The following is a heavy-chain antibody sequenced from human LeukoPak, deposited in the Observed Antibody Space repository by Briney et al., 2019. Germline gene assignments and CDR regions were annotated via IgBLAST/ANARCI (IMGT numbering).Heavy chain of an antibody. D-gene: IGHD6-19*01. V-gene: IGHV3-23*01. J-gene: IGHJ4*02. Sequence: GGSLRLSCAASGFIFSSYAMSWVRQAPGKGLEWVSAISGSGGSTYYADSVKGRFTISRDNSKNTLYLQMNSLGAEDTAVYYCAKFSGWYREPDYWGRGTLVTVSS. CDR3: AKFSGWYREPDY. CDR2: ISGSGGST. CDR1: GFIFSSYA.